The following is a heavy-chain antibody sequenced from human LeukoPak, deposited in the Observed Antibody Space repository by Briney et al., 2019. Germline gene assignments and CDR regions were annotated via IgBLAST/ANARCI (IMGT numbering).Heavy chain of an antibody. D-gene: IGHD2-2*01. CDR1: GGSFSGYY. CDR3: ARPNRDYCSSTCCREGGAYGMDV. CDR2: INHSGST. V-gene: IGHV4-34*01. J-gene: IGHJ6*04. Sequence: PSETLSLTCAVYGGSFSGYYWSWIRQPPGKGLEWIGEINHSGSTNYNPSLKSRVTISVDTSKNQFSLKLSSVTAADTAVYYCARPNRDYCSSTCCREGGAYGMDVWGKGTTVTVSS.